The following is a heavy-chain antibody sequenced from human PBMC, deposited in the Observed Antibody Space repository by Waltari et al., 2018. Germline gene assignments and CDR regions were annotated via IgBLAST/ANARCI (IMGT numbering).Heavy chain of an antibody. CDR3: ATSGWYGGGIDY. CDR1: GFTFSGYW. D-gene: IGHD6-19*01. Sequence: VQLVESGGGLVQPGGSRRLSCAASGFTFSGYWLSWVRQAPGKGLEWVANIKQDGSEKYYVDSVKGRFTISRDNAKNSLYLQMNSLRAEDTAVYYCATSGWYGGGIDYWGQGTLVTVSS. V-gene: IGHV3-7*03. J-gene: IGHJ4*02. CDR2: IKQDGSEK.